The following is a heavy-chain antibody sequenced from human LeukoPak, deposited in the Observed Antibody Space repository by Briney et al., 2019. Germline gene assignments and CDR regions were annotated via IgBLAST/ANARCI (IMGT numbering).Heavy chain of an antibody. CDR3: ARHDYSYYIRL. D-gene: IGHD3-10*01. Sequence: SETLSLTCTVSGGSISRYYWSWIRQPAGKGLEWIGGSTNQNPSLKSRIAISVDTSKNQFSLKLSSVTAADTAVYYCARHDYSYYIRLWGQGTLSPSPQ. CDR1: GGSISRYY. V-gene: IGHV4-4*07. CDR2: ST. J-gene: IGHJ4*02.